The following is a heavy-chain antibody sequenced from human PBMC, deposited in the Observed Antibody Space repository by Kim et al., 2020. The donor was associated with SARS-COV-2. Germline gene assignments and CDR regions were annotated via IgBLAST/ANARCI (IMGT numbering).Heavy chain of an antibody. D-gene: IGHD5-12*01. CDR3: ARVRRRDGYNPCFDY. V-gene: IGHV1-2*06. Sequence: ASVKVSCKASGYTFTGYYMHWVRQAPGQGLEWMGRINPNSGGTNYAQKFQGRVTMTRDTSISTAYMELSRLRSDDTAVYYCARVRRRDGYNPCFDYWGQGTLVTVSS. J-gene: IGHJ4*02. CDR1: GYTFTGYY. CDR2: INPNSGGT.